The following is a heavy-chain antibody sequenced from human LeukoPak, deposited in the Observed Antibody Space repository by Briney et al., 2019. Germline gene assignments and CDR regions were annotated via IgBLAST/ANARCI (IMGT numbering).Heavy chain of an antibody. CDR1: GFTFSSYG. CDR2: IWYDGSNK. D-gene: IGHD3-22*01. V-gene: IGHV3-33*01. CDR3: VRESSRNYYYDSSGSLGY. J-gene: IGHJ4*02. Sequence: PGGSLRLSCAASGFTFSSYGMHWVRQAPGKGLEWVAVIWYDGSNKYYADSVKGRFTISRDNSKNTLYLQMNSLRAEDTAVYYCVRESSRNYYYDSSGSLGYWGQGTLVTVSS.